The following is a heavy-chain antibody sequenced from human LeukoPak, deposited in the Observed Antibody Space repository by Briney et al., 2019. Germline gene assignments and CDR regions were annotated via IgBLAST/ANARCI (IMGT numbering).Heavy chain of an antibody. CDR3: ARIDDSSGYYYRY. CDR2: INPNSGGT. CDR1: GYTFTSYY. D-gene: IGHD3-22*01. J-gene: IGHJ4*02. Sequence: ASVKVSCKASGYTFTSYYMHWVRQAPGQGLEWMGWINPNSGGTNYAQKFQGRVTMTRDTSISTAYMELSRLRSDDTAVYYCARIDDSSGYYYRYWGQGTLVTASS. V-gene: IGHV1-2*02.